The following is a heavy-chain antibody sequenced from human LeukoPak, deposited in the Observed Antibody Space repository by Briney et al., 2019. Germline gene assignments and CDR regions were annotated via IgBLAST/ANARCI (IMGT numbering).Heavy chain of an antibody. CDR3: ASSGRDGYEPLSY. Sequence: PGGSLRLSCAASGFTFSRFRMSWVRQPPGKGLEWVANINQDGSEIYYVDSVKGRFTVSTDNAKNSLYLQMTSLRAEDTAVYYCASSGRDGYEPLSYWGQGTLVTVSS. CDR1: GFTFSRFR. J-gene: IGHJ4*02. V-gene: IGHV3-7*01. D-gene: IGHD5-24*01. CDR2: INQDGSEI.